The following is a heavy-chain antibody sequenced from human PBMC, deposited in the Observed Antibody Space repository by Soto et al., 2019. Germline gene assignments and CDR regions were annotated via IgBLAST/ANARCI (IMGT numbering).Heavy chain of an antibody. CDR1: GYTFTGYY. V-gene: IGHV1-2*02. Sequence: ASVKVSCKASGYTFTGYYMHWVRQAPGQGLEWMGWINPNSGGTNYAQKFQGRVTMTRDTSISTAYMELSRLRSDDTAVYYCARDSSTAARRVYYYYGMDVWGQGTTVTVSS. D-gene: IGHD6-6*01. CDR2: INPNSGGT. CDR3: ARDSSTAARRVYYYYGMDV. J-gene: IGHJ6*02.